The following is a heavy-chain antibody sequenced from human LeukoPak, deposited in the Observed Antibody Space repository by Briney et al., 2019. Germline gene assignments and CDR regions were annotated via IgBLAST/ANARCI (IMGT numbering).Heavy chain of an antibody. V-gene: IGHV3-73*01. CDR2: IRSKANSYAT. J-gene: IGHJ4*02. CDR1: GFTFSSYA. CDR3: AALEVAY. Sequence: GGSLRLSCAASGFTFSSYAMSWVRQASGKGLEWVGRIRSKANSYATAYAASVKGRFTISRDDSKNTAYLPMNSLKTEDTAVYYCAALEVAYWGQGTLVTVSS. D-gene: IGHD2-15*01.